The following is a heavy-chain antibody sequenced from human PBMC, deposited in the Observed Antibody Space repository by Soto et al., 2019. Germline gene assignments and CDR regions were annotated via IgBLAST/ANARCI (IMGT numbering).Heavy chain of an antibody. Sequence: GASVKVSCKASGGTFSSYTISWVRQAPGQGLEWMGRIIPILGIANYAQKFQGRVTITADKSTSTAYMELSSLRSEDTAVYYCASQSGGVIARYDCWGHGTLVTVSS. CDR3: ASQSGGVIARYDC. CDR1: GGTFSSYT. CDR2: IIPILGIA. V-gene: IGHV1-69*02. J-gene: IGHJ4*01. D-gene: IGHD3-16*02.